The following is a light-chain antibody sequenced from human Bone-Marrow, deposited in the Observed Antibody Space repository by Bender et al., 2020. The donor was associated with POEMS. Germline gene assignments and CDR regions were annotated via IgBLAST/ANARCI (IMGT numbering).Light chain of an antibody. CDR1: RIGSKR. CDR2: DDA. Sequence: SYVLTQPPSVSVAPRQTARITCGGDRIGSKRVNWYQQKSGQAPALVIYDDADRPSGIPERFSGSNSGNTATLTISRVVTGDEADYYCQVWDRSTDAVVFGGGTKLTVL. V-gene: IGLV3-21*02. CDR3: QVWDRSTDAVV. J-gene: IGLJ2*01.